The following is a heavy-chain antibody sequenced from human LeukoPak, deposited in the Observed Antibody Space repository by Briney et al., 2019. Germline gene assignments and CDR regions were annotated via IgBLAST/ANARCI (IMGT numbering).Heavy chain of an antibody. Sequence: SVKVSCKASGGTFSSYTISWVRQAPGQGLEGMGRIIPILGIANYAQKFQGRVTITADKSTSTAYMELSSLRSEDTAVYFCVRASLLRGLVGYYFDSWGQGTPVTVFS. D-gene: IGHD3-16*02. J-gene: IGHJ4*02. CDR1: GGTFSSYT. CDR2: IIPILGIA. CDR3: VRASLLRGLVGYYFDS. V-gene: IGHV1-69*02.